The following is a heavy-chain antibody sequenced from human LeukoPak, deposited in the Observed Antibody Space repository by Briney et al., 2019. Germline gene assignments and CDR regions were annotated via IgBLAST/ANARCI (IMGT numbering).Heavy chain of an antibody. CDR3: ASTVAGTVYNWFDP. D-gene: IGHD6-19*01. V-gene: IGHV4-39*07. CDR1: GGSISSSSYY. CDR2: IYYSGST. J-gene: IGHJ5*02. Sequence: SETLSLTCTVSGGSISSSSYYWGWIRQPPGKGLEWIGSIYYSGSTYYNPSLKSRVTISVDTSKNQFSLKLSSVTAADTAVFYCASTVAGTVYNWFDPWGQGTLVTVSS.